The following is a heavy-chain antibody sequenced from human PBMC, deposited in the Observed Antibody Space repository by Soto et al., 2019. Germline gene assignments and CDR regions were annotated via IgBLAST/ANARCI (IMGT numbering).Heavy chain of an antibody. CDR3: ARHYSAMGV. J-gene: IGHJ6*02. CDR2: IYSDNNI. CDR1: GFTVSSGS. V-gene: IGHV3-53*02. Sequence: EVQLVETGGDLIQPGGSLRLSCAASGFTVSSGSMTWVRQAPGKGLEWISIIYSDNNIDYADSVKGRFSISRDTSKNILYLQMNSLRAEDTAEYYCARHYSAMGVWGQGTTVTVSS.